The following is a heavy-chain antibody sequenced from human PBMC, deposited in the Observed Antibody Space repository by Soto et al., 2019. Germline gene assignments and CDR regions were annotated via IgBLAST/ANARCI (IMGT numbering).Heavy chain of an antibody. CDR3: ARDEGYSGSYYRVNYYYGMDV. CDR1: GYTFTSYG. V-gene: IGHV1-18*04. J-gene: IGHJ6*02. CDR2: ISAYNGNT. D-gene: IGHD1-26*01. Sequence: QVQLVQSGAEVKKPGASVKVSCKASGYTFTSYGISWVRQAPGQGLEWMGWISAYNGNTNYAQKLQGRVTMTTDTSTSTAYMELRSLRSDDTAVCYCARDEGYSGSYYRVNYYYGMDVWGQGTTVTVSS.